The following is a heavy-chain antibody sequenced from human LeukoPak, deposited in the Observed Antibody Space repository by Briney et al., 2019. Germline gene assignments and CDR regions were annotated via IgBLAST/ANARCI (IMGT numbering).Heavy chain of an antibody. V-gene: IGHV3-30*01. CDR3: ASSSSDYYYYMDV. D-gene: IGHD6-6*01. CDR1: GFTFSSYA. J-gene: IGHJ6*03. CDR2: ISYDGSNK. Sequence: PGRSLRLSCAASGFTFSSYAMHWVRQAPGKGLEWVAVISYDGSNKYYADSVKGRFTISRDNSKNTLYLQMNSLRAEDTAVYYCASSSSDYYYYMDVWGKGTTVTVSS.